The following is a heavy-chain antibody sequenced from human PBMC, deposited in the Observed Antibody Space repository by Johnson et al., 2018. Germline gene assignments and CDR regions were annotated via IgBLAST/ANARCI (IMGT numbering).Heavy chain of an antibody. Sequence: VQLLETGGGVVQPGRSLRLSCAASGFTFSSYAMHWVRQAPGKGLEWVAVISYDGSNKYYADSVKGRFTISRDNSKNTLYLQMNSLRAEDTAVYYCARDPSVGLGVFQHWGQGTLVTVSS. CDR1: GFTFSSYA. D-gene: IGHD2-8*01. V-gene: IGHV3-30-3*01. CDR3: ARDPSVGLGVFQH. J-gene: IGHJ1*01. CDR2: ISYDGSNK.